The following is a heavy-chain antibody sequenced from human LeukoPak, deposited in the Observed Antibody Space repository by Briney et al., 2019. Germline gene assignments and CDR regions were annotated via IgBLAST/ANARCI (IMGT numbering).Heavy chain of an antibody. D-gene: IGHD3-9*01. CDR3: ARFSRYFDWLLSAFDI. V-gene: IGHV4-34*01. J-gene: IGHJ3*02. CDR1: GGSFSGYY. Sequence: SETLSLTCAVYGGSFSGYYWSWIRQPPGKGLEWIGEINHSGSTNYNPSLKSRVTISVDTSKNRFSLKLSSVTAADTAVYYCARFSRYFDWLLSAFDIWGQGTMVTVSS. CDR2: INHSGST.